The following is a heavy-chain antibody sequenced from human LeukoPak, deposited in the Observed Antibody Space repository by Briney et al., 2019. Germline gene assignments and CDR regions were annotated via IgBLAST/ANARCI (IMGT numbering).Heavy chain of an antibody. Sequence: PSETLSLTCSVSGASFSGVYWTWIRQSPGKGLEWLGEITLGGSPNYNPSLKRRVTISLDTSNKQFSLTLSSVTAADMSVYYCARSAAVDSFSSLVRRVYWFDPWGQGTQVTVSS. D-gene: IGHD2-21*01. V-gene: IGHV4-34*01. CDR2: ITLGGSP. CDR1: GASFSGVY. J-gene: IGHJ5*02. CDR3: ARSAAVDSFSSLVRRVYWFDP.